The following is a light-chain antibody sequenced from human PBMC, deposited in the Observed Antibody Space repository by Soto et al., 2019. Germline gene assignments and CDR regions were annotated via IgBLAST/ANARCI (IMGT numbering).Light chain of an antibody. CDR3: TSSTTGSLYV. J-gene: IGLJ1*01. CDR1: SRDVGGYNY. CDR2: KVT. Sequence: QSVLTQPASVSGSLGQSITISCSGTSRDVGGYNYVSWYQQFPGNVPRLLIYKVTNRPSGVSYRFSGSKSGNTASLTISGLQAEDEADYFCTSSTTGSLYVFGTGTKVTVL. V-gene: IGLV2-14*01.